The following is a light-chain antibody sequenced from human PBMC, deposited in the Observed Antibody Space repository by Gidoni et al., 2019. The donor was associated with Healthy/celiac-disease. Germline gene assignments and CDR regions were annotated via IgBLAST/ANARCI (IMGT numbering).Light chain of an antibody. V-gene: IGKV2-28*01. J-gene: IGKJ4*01. CDR1: QSLLHSNGYNY. Sequence: DIVMTQSPLSLPVTPGEPASISCRSSQSLLHSNGYNYLDWYLQKPGQSPQLLIYLGSNRASGVPDRFSGSGSGTDFTLKISRVEAEYVGVYYCMQALQTRTFGGGTKVEIK. CDR2: LGS. CDR3: MQALQTRT.